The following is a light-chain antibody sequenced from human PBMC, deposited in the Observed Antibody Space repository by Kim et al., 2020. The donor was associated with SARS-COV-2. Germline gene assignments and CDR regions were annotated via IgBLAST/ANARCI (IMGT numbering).Light chain of an antibody. CDR3: QKCNGPSWT. CDR1: QGISSN. V-gene: IGKV1-27*01. Sequence: EIQLTQSPSSLSASVGERVTITCRASQGISSNVAWYQQKPGEVPPLLMYDASVLQSGVPARFSGSGSGTDFTLTISSLQPEDAATYYCQKCNGPSWTFGQGTKVDIK. CDR2: DAS. J-gene: IGKJ1*01.